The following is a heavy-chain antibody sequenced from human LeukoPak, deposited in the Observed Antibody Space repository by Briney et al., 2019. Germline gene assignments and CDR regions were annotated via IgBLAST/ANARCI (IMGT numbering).Heavy chain of an antibody. D-gene: IGHD3-3*01. CDR3: AREGGFYRPLDH. V-gene: IGHV4-4*02. CDR2: VHLDGRT. CDR1: GGSVINTNW. J-gene: IGHJ4*02. Sequence: PSETLSLTCGVSGGSVINTNWWTWVRQPPGKGLEWIGEVHLDGRTNYNPSLESRLTMSVDVSENQVSLKLTSVTAAGTAVYYCAREGGFYRPLDHSGQGTLVTVSS.